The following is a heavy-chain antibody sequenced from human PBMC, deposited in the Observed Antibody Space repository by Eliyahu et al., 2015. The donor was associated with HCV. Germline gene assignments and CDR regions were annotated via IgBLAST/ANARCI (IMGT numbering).Heavy chain of an antibody. CDR3: ARDRGVDRFDI. CDR1: GFTFXXYW. CDR2: INQRGNEQ. D-gene: IGHD3-10*01. Sequence: EVQLVESGGGLVQPGESLRLSCAASGFTFXXYWXGWVPPXPXKGGEGVANINQRGNEQYSAASVKGRFTISRDNANNSLYLHMNSLRADDTAVYYCARDRGVDRFDIWGRGVVVKVSS. V-gene: IGHV3-7*01. J-gene: IGHJ4*02.